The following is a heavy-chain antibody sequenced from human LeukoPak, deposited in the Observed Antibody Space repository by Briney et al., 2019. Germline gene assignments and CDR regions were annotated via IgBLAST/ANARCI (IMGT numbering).Heavy chain of an antibody. CDR1: GGSFSGYY. CDR2: INHSGST. Sequence: SETMSLTCAVDGGSFSGYYWSWISQPPRKGLEWIGEINHSGSTNYNPSLKSRATTSVDTSKNQFSLKLSSVTAAETAVYYCARGVELGYCSGGSCSNDYWGQGTLVTVSS. CDR3: ARGVELGYCSGGSCSNDY. D-gene: IGHD2-15*01. J-gene: IGHJ4*02. V-gene: IGHV4-34*01.